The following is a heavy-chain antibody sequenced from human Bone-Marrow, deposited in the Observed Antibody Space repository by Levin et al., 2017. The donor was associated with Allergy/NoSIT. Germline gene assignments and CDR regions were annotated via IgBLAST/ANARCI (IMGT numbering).Heavy chain of an antibody. CDR1: GFTFSSYS. J-gene: IGHJ3*02. D-gene: IGHD3-3*01. Sequence: EASVKVSCAASGFTFSSYSMNWVRQAPGKGLEWVSYISSSSSTIYYADSVKGRFTISRDNAKNSLYLQMNSLRDEDTAVYYCASLGITIFGVVIYDAFDIWGQGTMVTVSS. CDR3: ASLGITIFGVVIYDAFDI. CDR2: ISSSSSTI. V-gene: IGHV3-48*02.